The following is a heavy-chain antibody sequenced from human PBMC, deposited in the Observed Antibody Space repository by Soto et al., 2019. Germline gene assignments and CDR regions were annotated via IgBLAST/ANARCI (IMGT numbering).Heavy chain of an antibody. Sequence: GGSLRLSCAASGFTFSSYAMSWVRQAPGKGLEWVSAISGSGGSTYYADSVKGRFTISRDNSKNTLYLQMNSLRAEDTAVYYCAKGQPITIFGVVTPNYYYYMDVWGKGTTVTVSS. D-gene: IGHD3-3*01. CDR1: GFTFSSYA. J-gene: IGHJ6*03. V-gene: IGHV3-23*01. CDR2: ISGSGGST. CDR3: AKGQPITIFGVVTPNYYYYMDV.